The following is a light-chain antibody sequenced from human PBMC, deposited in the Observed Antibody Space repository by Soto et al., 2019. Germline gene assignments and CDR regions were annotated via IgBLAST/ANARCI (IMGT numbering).Light chain of an antibody. CDR3: QHYGGPPLVP. Sequence: EIVLTQSPGTLSLSPGERATLSCRASQSVSSSYLAWYQQKPGQAPRLLIYGTSSRATGIPDRFSGSGSGTNFPPTISSLELKVFAVYFFQHYGGPPLVPFAKGTRREIK. CDR1: QSVSSSY. V-gene: IGKV3-20*01. CDR2: GTS. J-gene: IGKJ5*01.